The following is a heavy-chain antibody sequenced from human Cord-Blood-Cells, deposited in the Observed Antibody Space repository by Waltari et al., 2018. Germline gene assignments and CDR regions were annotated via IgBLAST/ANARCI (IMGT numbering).Heavy chain of an antibody. J-gene: IGHJ4*02. V-gene: IGHV1-69*02. CDR1: GGTFSSYT. D-gene: IGHD2-15*01. Sequence: QVQLVQSGAEVKKPGSSVKVSCKASGGTFSSYTISWVRQAPGQGLEWMGRIIPILGIANYAQKFQGRVTITADKSTSTAYMELSSLRSEDTAVYYCASPRYCSGGSCYYFDYWGQGTLVTVPS. CDR2: IIPILGIA. CDR3: ASPRYCSGGSCYYFDY.